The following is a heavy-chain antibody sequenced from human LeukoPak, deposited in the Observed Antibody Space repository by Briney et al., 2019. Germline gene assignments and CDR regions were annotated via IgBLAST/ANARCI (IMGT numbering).Heavy chain of an antibody. CDR2: ISHSSATI. CDR1: GFTFSTYS. V-gene: IGHV3-48*01. J-gene: IGHJ4*02. D-gene: IGHD2-2*02. Sequence: GGSLRLSCAASGFTFSTYSMNWLRQAPGKGLEWISYISHSSATIYYADSVKGRFTISRDNSKNTLYLQMNSLRAEDTAVYYCAGYNCSSTRCYTGGFDYWGQGTLVTVSS. CDR3: AGYNCSSTRCYTGGFDY.